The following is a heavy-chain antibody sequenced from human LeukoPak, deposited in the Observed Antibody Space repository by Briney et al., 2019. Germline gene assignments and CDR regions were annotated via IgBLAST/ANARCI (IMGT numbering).Heavy chain of an antibody. V-gene: IGHV3-21*01. CDR3: ASIERVTWIN. D-gene: IGHD3-16*01. CDR1: GFTFSSYS. CDR2: ISSSSSYI. J-gene: IGHJ4*02. Sequence: GGSLRLSCAASGFTFSSYSMNWVRQAPGKGLEWVSSISSSSSYIYYADSVKGRYTISRDNAKNSLYLQMNSLRAEDTAVYYCASIERVTWINWGQGTLVTVSS.